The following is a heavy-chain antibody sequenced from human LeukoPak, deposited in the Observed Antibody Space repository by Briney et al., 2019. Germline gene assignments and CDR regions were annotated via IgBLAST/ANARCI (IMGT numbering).Heavy chain of an antibody. Sequence: GGSLRLSCAASGFTFSSYAMSWVRQAPGKGLEWVSAISGSGGSTYYADSVKGRFTISRDNSKNTLYLQMNSLRAEDTAVYYCAKDRHYYDSSGYYYDPGEYFQHWGQGTLVTVSS. J-gene: IGHJ1*01. CDR3: AKDRHYYDSSGYYYDPGEYFQH. CDR1: GFTFSSYA. CDR2: ISGSGGST. V-gene: IGHV3-23*01. D-gene: IGHD3-22*01.